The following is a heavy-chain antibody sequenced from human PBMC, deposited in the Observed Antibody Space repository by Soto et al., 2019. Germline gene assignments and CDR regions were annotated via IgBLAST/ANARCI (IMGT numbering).Heavy chain of an antibody. CDR2: ISYDGSNK. D-gene: IGHD3-3*01. CDR3: ERDPSSIFGVVIIPNGYFDY. Sequence: PGGSLRLSCAASGFTFSSYAMHWVRQAPGKGLEWVAVISYDGSNKYYADSVKGRFTISRDNSKNTLYLQMNSLRAEDMAVYYCERDPSSIFGVVIIPNGYFDYWGQGTLVTVSS. CDR1: GFTFSSYA. V-gene: IGHV3-30-3*01. J-gene: IGHJ4*02.